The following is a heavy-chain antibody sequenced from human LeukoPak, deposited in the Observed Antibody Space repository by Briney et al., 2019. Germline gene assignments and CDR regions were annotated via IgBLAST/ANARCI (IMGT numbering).Heavy chain of an antibody. V-gene: IGHV4-4*07. CDR2: IYTSGST. Sequence: SETLSLTCTVSGGSISSYYWSWIRQPAGKGLEWIGRIYTSGSTNYNPSLKSRVTMSVDTSKNQFSLKLSSVTAADTAVYYCARAEAYYYDSSGYYYGSTDAFDIWGHGTMVTVSS. D-gene: IGHD3-22*01. CDR1: GGSISSYY. CDR3: ARAEAYYYDSSGYYYGSTDAFDI. J-gene: IGHJ3*02.